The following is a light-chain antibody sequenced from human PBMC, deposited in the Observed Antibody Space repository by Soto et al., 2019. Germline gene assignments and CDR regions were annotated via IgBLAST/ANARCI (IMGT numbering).Light chain of an antibody. CDR1: SSNIGSNY. V-gene: IGLV1-47*01. CDR3: SAWDDSLSGHWV. J-gene: IGLJ3*02. Sequence: QSVLTQPPSASGTPGQRVTISCSGSSSNIGSNYVYWYQQLPGTAPKLLIYMNNQRPSGVPDRFSGSKSGTSASLAISGLRSEDEADDYCSAWDDSLSGHWVFGGGTKLTVL. CDR2: MNN.